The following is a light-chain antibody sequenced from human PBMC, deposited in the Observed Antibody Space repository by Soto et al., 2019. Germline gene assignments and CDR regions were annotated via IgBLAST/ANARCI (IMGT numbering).Light chain of an antibody. CDR3: QQYNNYSWT. J-gene: IGKJ1*01. V-gene: IGKV1-5*03. CDR1: QSISIW. Sequence: DIQMTQSPSTLSASVGDSVAITCRASQSISIWLAWYQQKPGKAPKLLIYKASSLESGVPSRCSGSGSGTEFTLTISSLQPDDFATYYCQQYNNYSWTFGQGTKVEIK. CDR2: KAS.